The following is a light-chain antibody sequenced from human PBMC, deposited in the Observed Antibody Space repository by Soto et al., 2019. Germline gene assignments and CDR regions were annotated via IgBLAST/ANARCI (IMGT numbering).Light chain of an antibody. V-gene: IGKV1-5*01. J-gene: IGKJ2*01. CDR3: QHYSGFPYT. CDR2: DDS. Sequence: DLQMTQYPSPLSAYIGDRVTITCRASQSIFHFLAWYQQKPGTAPQLLIYDDSIVPTGVPSRFSASGSETEYTLTISSLQPDESSTYVCQHYSGFPYTFGPGTKLEIK. CDR1: QSIFHF.